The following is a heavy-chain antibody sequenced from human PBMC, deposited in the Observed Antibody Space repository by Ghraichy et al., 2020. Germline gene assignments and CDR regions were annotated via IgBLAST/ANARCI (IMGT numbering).Heavy chain of an antibody. D-gene: IGHD5-18*01. Sequence: SETLSLTCTVSGGSISSGGYYWSWIRQHPGKGLEWIGYIYYSGSTYYNPSLKSRVTISVDTSKNQFSLKLSSVTAADTAVYYCAREGERGYSYGLRAFDIWVQGTMVTVSS. J-gene: IGHJ3*02. CDR2: IYYSGST. CDR3: AREGERGYSYGLRAFDI. CDR1: GGSISSGGYY. V-gene: IGHV4-31*03.